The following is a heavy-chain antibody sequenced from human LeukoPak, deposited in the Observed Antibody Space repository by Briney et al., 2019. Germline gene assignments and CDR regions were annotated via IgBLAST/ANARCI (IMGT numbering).Heavy chain of an antibody. Sequence: SETLSLTCSVSDGSINSYYWSWIRQPPGKGLEWIGYIYYSGSTNYNPSLKSRVTISVDTSKNQFSLKLSSVTAADTAVYYCAKGATEFDYWGQGTLVTVSS. CDR1: DGSINSYY. V-gene: IGHV4-59*01. D-gene: IGHD1-26*01. J-gene: IGHJ4*02. CDR2: IYYSGST. CDR3: AKGATEFDY.